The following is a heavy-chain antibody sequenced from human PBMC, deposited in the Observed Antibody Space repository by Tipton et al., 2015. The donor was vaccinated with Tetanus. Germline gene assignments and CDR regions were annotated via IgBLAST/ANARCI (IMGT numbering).Heavy chain of an antibody. CDR3: AKEGCSRCNGDSRFDI. J-gene: IGHJ3*02. CDR1: GFMFSTNW. Sequence: TLSLTCEASGFMFSTNWMSWVRQAPGKGLEWVANIRQDGNIQYYVDSVKGRFTISRDNAKNSLYLQMNSLRAEDTAVYYCAKEGCSRCNGDSRFDIWGQGTKVTVSS. D-gene: IGHD2-15*01. V-gene: IGHV3-7*01. CDR2: IRQDGNIQ.